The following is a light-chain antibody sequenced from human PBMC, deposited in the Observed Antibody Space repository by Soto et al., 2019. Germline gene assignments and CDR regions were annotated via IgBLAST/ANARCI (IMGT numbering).Light chain of an antibody. V-gene: IGKV3-15*01. CDR1: QSVSSN. Sequence: EIVMPLSLATLSVSTGERATLSCRASQSVSSNLAWYQQKPGQAPRLLIYGASTRATGIPARFSGSGSGTEFTLTISSLQSEDFAVYYCQQYNNWPWTFGQGTMVDIK. J-gene: IGKJ1*01. CDR2: GAS. CDR3: QQYNNWPWT.